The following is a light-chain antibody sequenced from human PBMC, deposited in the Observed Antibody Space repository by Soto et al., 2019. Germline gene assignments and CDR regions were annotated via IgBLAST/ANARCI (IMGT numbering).Light chain of an antibody. CDR3: SSYAGXDNFYV. CDR2: EVT. J-gene: IGLJ1*01. CDR1: SSDVGGYNY. V-gene: IGLV2-8*01. Sequence: QSVLTQPPSASGSPGQSVTISCTGTSSDVGGYNYVSWYQQHPGKAPKLMIYEVTKRPSGVPDRFSGSKSASTASLTVSGLQADDDAEYYCSSYAGXDNFYVFGTGTKVTVL.